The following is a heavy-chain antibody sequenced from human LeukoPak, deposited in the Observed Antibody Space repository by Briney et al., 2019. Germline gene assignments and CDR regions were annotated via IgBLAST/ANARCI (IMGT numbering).Heavy chain of an antibody. V-gene: IGHV3-7*01. J-gene: IGHJ4*02. Sequence: GGSLRLSCAASGFTFSSYWMSWVRQAPGKGLEWVANIKQDGSEKYYVDSVKGRFTISRDNAKNSLYLQMNSLRAEDTAVYYCARAGLLWFGELIGYFDYWGQGTLVTVSS. CDR2: IKQDGSEK. D-gene: IGHD3-10*01. CDR1: GFTFSSYW. CDR3: ARAGLLWFGELIGYFDY.